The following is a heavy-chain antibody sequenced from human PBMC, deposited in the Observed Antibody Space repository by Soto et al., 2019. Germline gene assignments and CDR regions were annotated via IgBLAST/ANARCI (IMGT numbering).Heavy chain of an antibody. V-gene: IGHV4-39*01. CDR3: ARHASWVYSSSMGY. CDR2: IYYSGST. Sequence: QLQLQESGPGLVKPSETLSLTCTVSGGSIGSSSYYWGWIRQPPGKGLEWIGSIYYSGSTYYNPSLKSRVTVSVDTSKNQFSLKLSSVTAADTAVYYCARHASWVYSSSMGYWGQGTLVTVSS. D-gene: IGHD6-6*01. J-gene: IGHJ4*02. CDR1: GGSIGSSSYY.